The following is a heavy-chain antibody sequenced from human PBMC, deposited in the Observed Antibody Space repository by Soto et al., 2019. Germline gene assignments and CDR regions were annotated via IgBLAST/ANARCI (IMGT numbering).Heavy chain of an antibody. CDR3: ARTPLL. CDR2: IYYSGSTYYN. D-gene: IGHD1-26*01. V-gene: IGHV4-31*03. Sequence: QVQLQESGPGLVKPSQTLSLTCTVSGGSISSGGYYWSWIRQHPGKGLEWIGYIYYSGSTYYNYYNPSLKSRVTISVDTSKNQFSLKLSSVTAADTAVYYCARTPLLWDQGTLVTVSS. CDR1: GGSISSGGYY. J-gene: IGHJ4*02.